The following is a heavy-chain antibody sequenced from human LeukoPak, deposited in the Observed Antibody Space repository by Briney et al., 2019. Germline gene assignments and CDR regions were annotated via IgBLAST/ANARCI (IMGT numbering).Heavy chain of an antibody. D-gene: IGHD4-11*01. CDR3: ARVSGTTVTTFFDY. J-gene: IGHJ4*02. CDR2: IYYSGST. CDR1: GGSISSYY. Sequence: SETLSLTCTVSGGSISSYYWSWIRQPPGKGLEWIGYIYYSGSTNYNPSLKSRATISIDTSKDQFSLRLSSVTAADTAVYYCARVSGTTVTTFFDYWGQGTLVTVSS. V-gene: IGHV4-59*01.